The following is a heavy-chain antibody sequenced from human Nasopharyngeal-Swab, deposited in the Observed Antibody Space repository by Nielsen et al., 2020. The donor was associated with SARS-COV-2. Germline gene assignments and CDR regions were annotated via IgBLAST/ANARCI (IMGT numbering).Heavy chain of an antibody. J-gene: IGHJ4*02. Sequence: WIRQPPGEGLEWVSSISGSGGNEYYAESVKGRFTISRDNSKNTLYLQMNSLRAEDTAIYYCAKDRDDCGDYWGSETFHFDHWGQGTLVTVSS. CDR2: ISGSGGNE. V-gene: IGHV3-23*01. CDR3: AKDRDDCGDYWGSETFHFDH. D-gene: IGHD4-17*01.